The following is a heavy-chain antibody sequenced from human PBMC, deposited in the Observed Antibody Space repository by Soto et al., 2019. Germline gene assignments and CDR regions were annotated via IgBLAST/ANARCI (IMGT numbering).Heavy chain of an antibody. Sequence: GGSLRLSCAASGFTFDDYAMHWVRQAPGKGLEWVSGISWNSGSIGYADSVKGRFTISRDNAKNSLYLQMNSLRAEDTALYYCAKGPEARLRFLEWLPNSFMGVWGQGTTVTVSS. CDR1: GFTFDDYA. CDR3: AKGPEARLRFLEWLPNSFMGV. D-gene: IGHD3-3*01. CDR2: ISWNSGSI. V-gene: IGHV3-9*01. J-gene: IGHJ6*02.